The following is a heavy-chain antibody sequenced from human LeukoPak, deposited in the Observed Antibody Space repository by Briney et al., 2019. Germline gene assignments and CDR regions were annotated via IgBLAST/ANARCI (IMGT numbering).Heavy chain of an antibody. CDR3: ARVALSQGLDA. J-gene: IGHJ5*02. Sequence: PGGSLRLSCAASGFTFDDYGMSWVRQAPGKGLEWVSGINWNGGSTGYADSVKGRFTISRDNAENKLYLQMNSLRVEDTAVYYCARVALSQGLDAWGQGTLVTVSS. D-gene: IGHD3-10*01. V-gene: IGHV3-20*04. CDR2: INWNGGST. CDR1: GFTFDDYG.